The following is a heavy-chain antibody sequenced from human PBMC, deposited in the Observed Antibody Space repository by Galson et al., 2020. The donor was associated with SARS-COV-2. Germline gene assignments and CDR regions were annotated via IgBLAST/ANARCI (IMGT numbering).Heavy chain of an antibody. CDR2: TRNKANSYTT. V-gene: IGHV3-72*01. CDR1: GFTFSDHY. CDR3: WTYGDYVSDAFDI. D-gene: IGHD4-17*01. J-gene: IGHJ3*02. Sequence: GGSLRLSCAASGFTFSDHYMDWVRQAPGKGLEWVGRTRNKANSYTTEYAASVKGRFTISRDDSKNSLYLQMNSLKTEDTAVYYCWTYGDYVSDAFDIWGQGTMVTVSS.